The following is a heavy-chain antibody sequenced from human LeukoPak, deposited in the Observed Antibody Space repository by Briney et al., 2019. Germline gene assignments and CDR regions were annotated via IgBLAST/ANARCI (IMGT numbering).Heavy chain of an antibody. Sequence: SETLSLTCTVSGGSISSYYWSWIRQPPGKGLEWIGYIYYSGSTNYNPSLESRVTISVDTSKNQFSLKLSSVTAADTAVYYCARAPPSYRYYYYYMDVWGKGTTVTVSS. CDR3: ARAPPSYRYYYYYMDV. V-gene: IGHV4-59*01. CDR2: IYYSGST. J-gene: IGHJ6*03. D-gene: IGHD1-26*01. CDR1: GGSISSYY.